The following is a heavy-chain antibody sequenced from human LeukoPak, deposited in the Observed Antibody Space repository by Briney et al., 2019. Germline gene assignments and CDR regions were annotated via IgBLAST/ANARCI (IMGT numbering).Heavy chain of an antibody. CDR3: ARESTVASGEFDY. CDR1: GDSVSSNSAD. Sequence: SQTLSLTCAISGDSVSSNSADWNWIRQSPSRGLEWLGRPYYRSKWYNDYAVSVKSRITINPDTSKNQFSLQLNSVTPEDTAVYYCARESTVASGEFDYWGQGTLVTVSS. CDR2: PYYRSKWYN. D-gene: IGHD5-12*01. V-gene: IGHV6-1*01. J-gene: IGHJ4*02.